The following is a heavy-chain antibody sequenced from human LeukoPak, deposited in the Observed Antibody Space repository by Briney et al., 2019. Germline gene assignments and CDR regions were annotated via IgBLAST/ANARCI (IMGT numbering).Heavy chain of an antibody. Sequence: PGGSLRLSCAASAFTFSNYALTWVRQTPGKGLEWVSSITGSDGNTQYADFVKGRFTISRDNSKNTLYLQMNSLRAEDTAIYFCAKHSHRHYHYYYMDVWGTGTTVTVFS. D-gene: IGHD1-26*01. V-gene: IGHV3-23*01. CDR1: AFTFSNYA. J-gene: IGHJ6*03. CDR3: AKHSHRHYHYYYMDV. CDR2: ITGSDGNT.